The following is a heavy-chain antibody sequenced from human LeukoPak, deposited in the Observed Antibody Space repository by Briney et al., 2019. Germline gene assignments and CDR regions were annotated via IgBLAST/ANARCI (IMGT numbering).Heavy chain of an antibody. D-gene: IGHD3-9*01. V-gene: IGHV1-46*01. J-gene: IGHJ4*02. CDR2: INPSGGTT. CDR1: GYTFTSYG. CDR3: ARGHYGGPHYDILTGLFDY. Sequence: GASVKVSCKASGYTFTSYGISWVRQAPGQGLEWMGIINPSGGTTSYAQKFQGRVTMTRDTSTSTVYMELSSLRSEDTAVYYCARGHYGGPHYDILTGLFDYWGQGTLVTVTS.